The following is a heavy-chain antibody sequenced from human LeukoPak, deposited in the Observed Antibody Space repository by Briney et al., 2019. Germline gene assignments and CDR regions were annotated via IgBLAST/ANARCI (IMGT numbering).Heavy chain of an antibody. V-gene: IGHV3-7*04. Sequence: GALRLSCAASGFTFSFYWMSWVRQAPGKGLEWVANIKQDGSEIFYVESVKGRFTISRDNAKNSLYLQMNTLRAEDTAVYYCARAPIGADSYYYYMDVWGKGTTVTVSS. CDR1: GFTFSFYW. D-gene: IGHD3-22*01. CDR2: IKQDGSEI. CDR3: ARAPIGADSYYYYMDV. J-gene: IGHJ6*03.